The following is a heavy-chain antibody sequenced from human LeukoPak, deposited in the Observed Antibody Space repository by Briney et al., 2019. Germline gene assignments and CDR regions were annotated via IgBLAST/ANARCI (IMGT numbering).Heavy chain of an antibody. CDR2: ISDSGGRT. CDR3: GGDSSGYYYMVDY. V-gene: IGHV3-23*01. J-gene: IGHJ4*02. CDR1: GITLSNYG. D-gene: IGHD3-22*01. Sequence: PGGSLRLSCADSGITLSNYGMSWVRQAPGKGLEWVAGISDSGGRTNYADSVKGRFTISRDNPKNTLYLQMNSLRAEDTAVYYCGGDSSGYYYMVDYWGQGALVTVSS.